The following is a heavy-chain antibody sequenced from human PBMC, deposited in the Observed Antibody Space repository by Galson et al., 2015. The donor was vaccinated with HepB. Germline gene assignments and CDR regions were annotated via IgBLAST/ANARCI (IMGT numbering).Heavy chain of an antibody. CDR3: ARLLSWYGRYQFDY. CDR1: GFTFSRFW. V-gene: IGHV3-7*03. D-gene: IGHD6-13*01. Sequence: SLRLSCAASGFTFSRFWMGWVRQAPEKGLEWVANIKDDGSQKFYVDSVKGRLSISRDNAKNSMYLQMNSLRAEDTAVYYCARLLSWYGRYQFDYWGQGMLVIVSS. CDR2: IKDDGSQK. J-gene: IGHJ4*02.